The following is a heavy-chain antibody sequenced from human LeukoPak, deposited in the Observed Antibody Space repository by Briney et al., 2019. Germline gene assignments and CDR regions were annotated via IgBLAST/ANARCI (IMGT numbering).Heavy chain of an antibody. D-gene: IGHD5-18*01. CDR1: GYTFTSYD. V-gene: IGHV1-8*01. J-gene: IGHJ4*02. CDR3: ARVSRIQLWFVY. CDR2: MNPNSGNT. Sequence: GASVKVSRKASGYTFTSYDINWVRQATGQGLEWMGWMNPNSGNTGYAQKFQGRVTMTRNTSISTAYMELSSLRSEDTAVYYCARVSRIQLWFVYWGQGTLVTVSS.